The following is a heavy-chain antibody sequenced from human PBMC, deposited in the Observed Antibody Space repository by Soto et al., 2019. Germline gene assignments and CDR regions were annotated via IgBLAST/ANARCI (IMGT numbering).Heavy chain of an antibody. J-gene: IGHJ4*02. D-gene: IGHD3-16*01. CDR3: PRKDSYGRWAAWF. V-gene: IGHV4-61*01. CDR1: GYSVISGSYC. CDR2: ISSSGST. Sequence: PXETLSLTRSVSGYSVISGSYCWSWIRQPPGKGLEYMAYISSSGSTNYNPSLESRVTISLDTSKNQVSLRLNSVTAADTAMYFCPRKDSYGRWAAWFWGQGTLVTVSS.